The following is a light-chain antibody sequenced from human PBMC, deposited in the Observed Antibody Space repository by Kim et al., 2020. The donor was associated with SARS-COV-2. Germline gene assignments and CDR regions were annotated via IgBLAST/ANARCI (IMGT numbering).Light chain of an antibody. CDR3: QEYTSRYT. V-gene: IGKV1-5*03. CDR2: KSS. J-gene: IGKJ2*01. CDR1: QTFDNW. Sequence: DIQMTQSPSTVSASIGDTVTITCRASQTFDNWLAEYQQRPGKAPMLLVYKSSNLQSEVLSRCSGCGSGTEFTLTISSLQPDDFASYYYQEYTSRYTFGQGTKLEI.